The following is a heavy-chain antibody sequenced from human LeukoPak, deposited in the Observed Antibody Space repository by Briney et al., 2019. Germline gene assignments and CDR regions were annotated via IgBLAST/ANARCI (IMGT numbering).Heavy chain of an antibody. CDR3: ARDGVGGYSGYDLGEEVATLYYYGMDV. D-gene: IGHD5-12*01. V-gene: IGHV3-48*03. J-gene: IGHJ6*04. CDR2: IRSCGSTI. CDR1: GFTFSSLE. Sequence: GRSLRLSCAVSGFTFSSLEMNWVSQAPGKGLEWVLYIRSCGSTIYHADSVKGRFTIPRDNAKNSLYLQMNSLRAEDTAVYYCARDGVGGYSGYDLGEEVATLYYYGMDVWGKGTTVTVSS.